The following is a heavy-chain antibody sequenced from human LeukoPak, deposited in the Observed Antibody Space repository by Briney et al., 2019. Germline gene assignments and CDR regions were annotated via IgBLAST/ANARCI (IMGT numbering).Heavy chain of an antibody. CDR2: ISSSGSTI. Sequence: GGSLRLSCAASGFTFSDYYMSWIRQAPGKGLEWVSYISSSGSTIYYADSVKGRFTISRDNSKNTLYLQMNSLRAEDTAVYYCARDRHGSGSYYIYLDGVLNYWGQGTLVTVSS. CDR3: ARDRHGSGSYYIYLDGVLNY. D-gene: IGHD3-10*01. CDR1: GFTFSDYY. J-gene: IGHJ4*02. V-gene: IGHV3-11*04.